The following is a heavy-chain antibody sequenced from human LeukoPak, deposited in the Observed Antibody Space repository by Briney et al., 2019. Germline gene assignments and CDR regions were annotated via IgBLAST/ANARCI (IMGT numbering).Heavy chain of an antibody. D-gene: IGHD3-10*01. CDR3: ARARPTRAFDY. V-gene: IGHV4-61*02. CDR1: GGSISSGSYY. CDR2: IYTSGST. Sequence: KPSETLSLTCTVSGGSISSGSYYWSWIRQPAGKGLEWIGRIYTSGSTNYNPSLKSRVTISVDTSKNQFSLKLSSVTAADTAVYYCARARPTRAFDYWGQGTLVTVSS. J-gene: IGHJ4*02.